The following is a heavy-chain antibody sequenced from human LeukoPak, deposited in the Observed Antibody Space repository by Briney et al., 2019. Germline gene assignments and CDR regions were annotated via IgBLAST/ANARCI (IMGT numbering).Heavy chain of an antibody. CDR2: INHSGST. CDR1: GGFFSGYY. CDR3: ARGPKWRVAGNYFDY. J-gene: IGHJ4*02. V-gene: IGHV4-34*01. D-gene: IGHD6-19*01. Sequence: PSETLSLTCAVYGGFFSGYYWSWIRQPPGKGLEWIGEINHSGSTNYNPSLKSRVTISVDTSKNQFSLKLSSVTAADTAVYYCARGPKWRVAGNYFDYWGQGTLVTVSS.